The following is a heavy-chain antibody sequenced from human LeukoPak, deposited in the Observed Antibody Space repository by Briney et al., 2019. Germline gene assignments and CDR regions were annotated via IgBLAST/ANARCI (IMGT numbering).Heavy chain of an antibody. CDR1: GFTVSSAY. Sequence: GGSLRLPCAASGFTVSSAYMSWVRQAPGKGLEWVGNIKPDGSDKYYMDSVKGRFTIPKDNAEESLYLQMDSLRAEDTAVYYCARDCGGDCWGAFDIWGQGTMVTVSS. CDR2: IKPDGSDK. D-gene: IGHD2-21*02. V-gene: IGHV3-7*01. J-gene: IGHJ3*02. CDR3: ARDCGGDCWGAFDI.